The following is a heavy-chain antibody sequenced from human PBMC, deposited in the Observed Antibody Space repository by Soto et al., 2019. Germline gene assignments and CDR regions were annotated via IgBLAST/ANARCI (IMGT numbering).Heavy chain of an antibody. Sequence: PSETLSLTCTVSGGSISSYYWSWIRQPAGKGLEWIGRIYTSGSTNYNPSLKSRVTMSVDTSKNQFSLKLSSVTAADTAAYYCARDPDYYDSSGPVDYWGQGTLVTVSS. CDR1: GGSISSYY. J-gene: IGHJ4*02. D-gene: IGHD3-22*01. CDR2: IYTSGST. V-gene: IGHV4-4*07. CDR3: ARDPDYYDSSGPVDY.